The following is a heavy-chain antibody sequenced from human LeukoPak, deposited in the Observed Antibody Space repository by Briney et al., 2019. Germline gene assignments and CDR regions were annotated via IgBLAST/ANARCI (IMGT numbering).Heavy chain of an antibody. CDR3: ARTTMVRGTYYMDV. V-gene: IGHV4-59*01. D-gene: IGHD3-10*01. CDR2: IHYSGST. J-gene: IGHJ6*03. Sequence: SETLSLTCTVSGGSINSYYWSWIRQPPGKGLQWIGCIHYSGSTNYNPPLKSRVTISVDTSKNQFSLKLSSVTAADTAVYYCARTTMVRGTYYMDVWGKGTTVTISS. CDR1: GGSINSYY.